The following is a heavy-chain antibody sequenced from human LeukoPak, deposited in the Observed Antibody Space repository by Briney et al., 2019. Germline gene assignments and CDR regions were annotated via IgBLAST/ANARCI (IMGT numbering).Heavy chain of an antibody. J-gene: IGHJ5*02. CDR2: IKQDGSEK. V-gene: IGHV3-7*01. Sequence: GGSLRLSCAASGFSISDYWMTWVRQAPGKGLEWVANIKQDGSEKTYVDSVKGRFTISRDNAKNSIFPQMNSLRVEDMAIYYCVRDGGTDWYDPWGQGTLVSVSS. CDR1: GFSISDYW. CDR3: VRDGGTDWYDP. D-gene: IGHD3-16*01.